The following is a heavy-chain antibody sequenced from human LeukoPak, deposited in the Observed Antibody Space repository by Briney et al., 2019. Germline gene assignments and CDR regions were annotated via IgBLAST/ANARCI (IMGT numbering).Heavy chain of an antibody. V-gene: IGHV4-4*07. CDR3: ARQTGSGLFSLP. Sequence: SETLSLTCTVSGGSISSYYWSWIRQPAGRGLEWIGLIYASGSTNYNPSLKSRVTMSLDTSKNQFSLKLSSVTAADTAVYYCARQTGSGLFSLPGGQGTLVTVSS. J-gene: IGHJ4*02. CDR1: GGSISSYY. D-gene: IGHD3-10*01. CDR2: IYASGST.